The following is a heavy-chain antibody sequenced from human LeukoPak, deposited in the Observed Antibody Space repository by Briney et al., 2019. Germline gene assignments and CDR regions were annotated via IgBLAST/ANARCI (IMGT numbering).Heavy chain of an antibody. CDR2: IIPIFGTA. CDR3: ARLYCSGGSRYFH. CDR1: GGTFSSYA. D-gene: IGHD2-15*01. J-gene: IGHJ4*02. V-gene: IGHV1-69*05. Sequence: SVKVSCMASGGTFSSYAISWVRQAPGQGLEWMGGIIPIFGTANYAQKFQGRVTITTDESTSTAYMELSSLRSEDTAVYYCARLYCSGGSRYFHWGQGTLVTASS.